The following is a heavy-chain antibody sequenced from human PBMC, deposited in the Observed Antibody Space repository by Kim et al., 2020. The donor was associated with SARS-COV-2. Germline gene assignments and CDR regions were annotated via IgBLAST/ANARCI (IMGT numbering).Heavy chain of an antibody. J-gene: IGHJ4*02. CDR2: ISSSSSTI. D-gene: IGHD3-9*01. Sequence: GSLRLSCAASGFTFSSYSMNWVRQAPGKGLEWVSYISSSSSTIYYADSVKGRFTISRDNAKNSLYLQMNSLRDEDTAVYYCARGGSFLFDWLSDFDYWGQGTLVTVSS. CDR1: GFTFSSYS. CDR3: ARGGSFLFDWLSDFDY. V-gene: IGHV3-48*02.